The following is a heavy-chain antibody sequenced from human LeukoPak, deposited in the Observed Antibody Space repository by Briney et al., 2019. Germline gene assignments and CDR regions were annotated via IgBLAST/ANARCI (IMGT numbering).Heavy chain of an antibody. CDR1: GFTFTSHA. J-gene: IGHJ4*02. V-gene: IGHV3-30*04. Sequence: TGVSLRLSCAASGFTFTSHAMHWVRQAPGKGLEWVAIISYDGRDKDYIGSVQGRFTISRDNSKSTLYLQMNSLRAEDTAVYYCARDPDTTGWYRFDSWGQGAQVIVSS. CDR2: ISYDGRDK. CDR3: ARDPDTTGWYRFDS. D-gene: IGHD6-19*01.